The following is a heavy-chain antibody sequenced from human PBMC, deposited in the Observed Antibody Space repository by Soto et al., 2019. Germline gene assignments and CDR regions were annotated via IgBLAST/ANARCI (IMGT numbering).Heavy chain of an antibody. J-gene: IGHJ6*02. CDR2: IIPILGIA. D-gene: IGHD6-13*01. Sequence: SVNVSCKASGGAFSSYTLSWVREAAGQGLEWMGRIIPILGIANYAQKFQGRVTITADKSTSSAYMELSSLRSEDTAVYYCARNGSPRKQQLVFYYYGMDVWGQGTTVTVSS. CDR1: GGAFSSYT. V-gene: IGHV1-69*02. CDR3: ARNGSPRKQQLVFYYYGMDV.